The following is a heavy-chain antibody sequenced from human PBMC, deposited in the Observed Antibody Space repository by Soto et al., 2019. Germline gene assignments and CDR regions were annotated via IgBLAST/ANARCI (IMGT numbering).Heavy chain of an antibody. Sequence: WETLSLTCTVSGGSISSSSYYWGWIRQPPGRGLEWIGSIYNSGNTYYNPSFKSRAIISEDTSKNQSSLKLSSVTAADTAVYYCARARAGGGQYFFDYWGQGTLVTVSS. CDR3: ARARAGGGQYFFDY. CDR1: GGSISSSSYY. J-gene: IGHJ4*02. D-gene: IGHD6-13*01. CDR2: IYNSGNT. V-gene: IGHV4-39*01.